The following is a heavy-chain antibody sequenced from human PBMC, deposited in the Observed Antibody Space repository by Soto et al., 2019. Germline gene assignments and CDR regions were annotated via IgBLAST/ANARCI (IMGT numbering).Heavy chain of an antibody. D-gene: IGHD1-20*01. CDR3: FNSGYYHGVDV. V-gene: IGHV3-15*07. Sequence: EVQLVESGGGLGKPGGSLRLSCEASGLTFTNAWMTWVRQAPGKGLEWVGRIKSKTDGGTIDYAAPVKGRFRISRDDSKNTLYLQMYSLKTEDTAVYYCFNSGYYHGVDVWGQGTPVIVSS. J-gene: IGHJ6*02. CDR1: GLTFTNAW. CDR2: IKSKTDGGTI.